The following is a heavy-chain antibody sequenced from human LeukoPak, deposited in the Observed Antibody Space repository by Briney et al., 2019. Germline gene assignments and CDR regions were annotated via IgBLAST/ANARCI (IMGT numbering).Heavy chain of an antibody. V-gene: IGHV3-23*01. D-gene: IGHD3-22*01. Sequence: PGGSLRLSCAATGFTFSSYAMSWVRQAPGKGLEWVSAISGSGGSTHYADSLKGRFTISTDNSKNTLYLQMNSLRAEDTAVYYCAKEDYDSSGDDAFDIWGQGTMVTVSS. CDR2: ISGSGGST. CDR3: AKEDYDSSGDDAFDI. J-gene: IGHJ3*02. CDR1: GFTFSSYA.